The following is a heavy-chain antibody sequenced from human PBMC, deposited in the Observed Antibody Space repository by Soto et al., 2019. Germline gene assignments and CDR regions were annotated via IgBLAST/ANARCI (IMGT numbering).Heavy chain of an antibody. V-gene: IGHV1-18*01. CDR3: AKNGQPPYYYYGMDV. D-gene: IGHD2-8*01. CDR2: ISGYNGDT. J-gene: IGHJ6*02. CDR1: GYTFTRYG. Sequence: QGQLVQSGGEAKKPGASVKVSCKASGYTFTRYGISWVRQAPGQGLEWMGWISGYNGDTNYAQKFQGRVTMTIDTSTSTAYMELRSQTSDDTAVYYCAKNGQPPYYYYGMDVWGQGTTVTVSS.